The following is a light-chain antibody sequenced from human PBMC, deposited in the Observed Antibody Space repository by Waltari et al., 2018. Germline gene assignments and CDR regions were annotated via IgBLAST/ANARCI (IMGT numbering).Light chain of an antibody. CDR2: DAS. J-gene: IGKJ2*01. CDR3: QQRSNWPPGMYT. V-gene: IGKV3-11*01. Sequence: EIVLTQSTATLSLSPGERATLSCRASPSVSSYLAWYQQKHGQAPRLLSYDASNRATGIPARFSGSGSGTDFTLTISSLEPEDFAVYYCQQRSNWPPGMYTFGQGTKLEIK. CDR1: PSVSSY.